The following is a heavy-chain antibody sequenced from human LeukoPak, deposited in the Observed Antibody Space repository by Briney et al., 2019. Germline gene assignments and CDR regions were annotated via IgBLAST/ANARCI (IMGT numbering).Heavy chain of an antibody. CDR2: TYTSRST. CDR3: AIGGSTSSPRLEAFDY. Sequence: SETLSLTCPVSAGSISSGSSYWSWIRQPAGKGREWSGRTYTSRSTNYNPSFKSRVTISVDTSKNQFYLKLSSVTAADTAVYYCAIGGSTSSPRLEAFDYWGQGTLVTVSS. D-gene: IGHD2-2*01. CDR1: AGSISSGSSY. V-gene: IGHV4-61*02. J-gene: IGHJ4*02.